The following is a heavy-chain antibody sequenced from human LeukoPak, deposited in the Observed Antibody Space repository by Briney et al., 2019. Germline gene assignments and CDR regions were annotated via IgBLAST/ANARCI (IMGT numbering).Heavy chain of an antibody. V-gene: IGHV3-7*01. CDR2: IKQDGSEK. D-gene: IGHD6-6*01. J-gene: IGHJ4*02. CDR3: ATLKRAIAARPAYFDY. CDR1: GFTFSSYW. Sequence: GGSLRLSCAASGFTFSSYWMSWVRQAPGKGLEWVANIKQDGSEKYYVDSVKGRFTISRDNAKNSLYLQMNSLRAEDTAVYYCATLKRAIAARPAYFDYWGQGTLVTVSS.